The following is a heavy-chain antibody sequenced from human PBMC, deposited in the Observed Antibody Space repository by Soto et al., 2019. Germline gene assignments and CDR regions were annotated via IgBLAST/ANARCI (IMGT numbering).Heavy chain of an antibody. CDR2: ISSSSSYI. Sequence: GGSMGIPWSSVGFPSINKKRNWVRQPKGKGLEWVSSISSSSSYIYYADSVKGRFTISRDNAKNSLYLQMNSLRAEDTAVYYCARKTMATTNHLFDYWGQGTLVTVSS. V-gene: IGHV3-21*01. CDR1: GFPSINKK. D-gene: IGHD5-12*01. J-gene: IGHJ4*02. CDR3: ARKTMATTNHLFDY.